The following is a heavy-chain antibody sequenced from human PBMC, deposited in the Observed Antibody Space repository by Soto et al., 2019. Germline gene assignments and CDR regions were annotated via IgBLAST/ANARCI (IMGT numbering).Heavy chain of an antibody. J-gene: IGHJ4*02. CDR3: ATEKSGSPGDS. Sequence: SESLSLNCTAPVASISSYYWSWIRQPPGEGLEWIAYIYHNGNTNYNPSLMNRVTISLDTSRNQFSLSLSSVTAADTAVYYCATEKSGSPGDSWGQGVLVTVSS. V-gene: IGHV4-59*01. D-gene: IGHD3-10*01. CDR1: VASISSYY. CDR2: IYHNGNT.